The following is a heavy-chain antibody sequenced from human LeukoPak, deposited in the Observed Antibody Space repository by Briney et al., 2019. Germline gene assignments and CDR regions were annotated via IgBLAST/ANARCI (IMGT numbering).Heavy chain of an antibody. J-gene: IGHJ4*02. CDR1: GYTFTSYD. D-gene: IGHD2-2*01. Sequence: ASVKVSCKASGYTFTSYDINWVRQATGQGLEWMGWMNPNSGNTGYAQKFQGRVTMTRSTSISTAYMELSSLRSEDTAVYYCAILGYCSSTSCYPDGYWGQGTLVTVPS. V-gene: IGHV1-8*01. CDR3: AILGYCSSTSCYPDGY. CDR2: MNPNSGNT.